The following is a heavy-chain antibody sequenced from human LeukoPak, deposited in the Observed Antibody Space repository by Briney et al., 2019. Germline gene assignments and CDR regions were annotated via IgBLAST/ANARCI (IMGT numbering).Heavy chain of an antibody. CDR3: ARLFCSGASCSRGGGFDY. CDR1: GASISSGGYF. D-gene: IGHD2-15*01. J-gene: IGHJ4*02. Sequence: NPSQTLSLTCTVSGASISSGGYFWTWIRQHPGKGLEWIGYISYSGSPYYSPSLESRVTISADTSQNQFSLKLNSVTAADTAIYYCARLFCSGASCSRGGGFDYWGQGTLVTVSS. V-gene: IGHV4-31*03. CDR2: ISYSGSP.